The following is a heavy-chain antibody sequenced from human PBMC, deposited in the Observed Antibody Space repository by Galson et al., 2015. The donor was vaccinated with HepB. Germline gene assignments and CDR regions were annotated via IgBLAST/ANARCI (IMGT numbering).Heavy chain of an antibody. Sequence: QSGAEVKKPGESLRISCKVSGLSSGTNWIAWVRQVPEKGLELTGIIDLDDSETRYSPSFEGQVTISADGSIDTAYLQWSSLKASDSAIYFCARLKAVAAAGAGYLDYWGQGALITVSS. J-gene: IGHJ4*02. CDR2: IDLDDSET. V-gene: IGHV5-51*03. CDR1: GLSSGTNW. CDR3: ARLKAVAAAGAGYLDY. D-gene: IGHD6-13*01.